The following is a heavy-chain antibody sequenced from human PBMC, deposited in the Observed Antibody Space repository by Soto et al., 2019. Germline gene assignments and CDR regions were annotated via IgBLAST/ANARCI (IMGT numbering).Heavy chain of an antibody. V-gene: IGHV1-69*01. CDR2: IVPIYGAV. J-gene: IGHJ2*01. CDR1: GGTFSSYA. Sequence: QVQLVQSGAEVKKPGSSVKVSCKASGGTFSSYAISWVRQAPGQGLEWMGGIVPIYGAVKSAQKLQDRVTITADESTTTVYWELNSLRADDTAVYYCARDWVGGSWYFDLWGRGTLVTVSS. CDR3: ARDWVGGSWYFDL. D-gene: IGHD3-16*01.